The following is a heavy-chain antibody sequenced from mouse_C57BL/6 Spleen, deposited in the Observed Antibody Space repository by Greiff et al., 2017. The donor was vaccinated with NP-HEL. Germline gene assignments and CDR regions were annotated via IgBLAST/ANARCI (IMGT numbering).Heavy chain of an antibody. J-gene: IGHJ2*01. Sequence: EVQLQQSVAELVRPGASVKLSCTASGFNIKNTYMHWVKQRPEQGLEWIGRIDPANGNTKYAPKFQGKATITADTSSNTAYLQLSSLTSEDTAIYYCARAMDYGSSSLYFDYWGQGTTLTVSS. V-gene: IGHV14-3*01. D-gene: IGHD1-1*01. CDR3: ARAMDYGSSSLYFDY. CDR2: IDPANGNT. CDR1: GFNIKNTY.